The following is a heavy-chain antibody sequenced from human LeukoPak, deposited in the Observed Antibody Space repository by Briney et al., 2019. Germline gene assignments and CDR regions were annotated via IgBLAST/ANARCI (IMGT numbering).Heavy chain of an antibody. CDR1: GFTFSSYA. J-gene: IGHJ4*02. V-gene: IGHV3-30*04. CDR3: AREVVGYFDY. CDR2: ISYDGSNK. D-gene: IGHD2-21*01. Sequence: GRSLRLSCAASGFTFSSYAMHWVRQAPGKGLEWVAVISYDGSNKYYADSVKGRFTISRGNSKNTLYLQMNSLRAEDTAVYYCAREVVGYFDYWGQGTLVTVSS.